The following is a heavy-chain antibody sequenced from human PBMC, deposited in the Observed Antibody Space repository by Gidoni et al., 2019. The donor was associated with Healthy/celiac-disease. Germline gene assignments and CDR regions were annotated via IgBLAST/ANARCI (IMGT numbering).Heavy chain of an antibody. V-gene: IGHV3-9*01. CDR3: GKDRLEWLLKSPLLTPEFDY. CDR2: SSWNSGSI. Sequence: EVQLVESGGGLVQPGRSLRLSCAASGFTFDDYAMHWVRQAPGKGLEWVSGSSWNSGSIGYADSVKGRFTISRDNAKNSLYLQMNSLRAEDTALYYCGKDRLEWLLKSPLLTPEFDYWGQGTLVTVSS. D-gene: IGHD3-3*01. CDR1: GFTFDDYA. J-gene: IGHJ4*02.